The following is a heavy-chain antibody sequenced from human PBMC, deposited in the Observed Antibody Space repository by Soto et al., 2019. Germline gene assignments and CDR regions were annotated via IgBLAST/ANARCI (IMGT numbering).Heavy chain of an antibody. CDR2: IYYSGST. J-gene: IGHJ4*02. D-gene: IGHD2-15*01. CDR3: ARVPYCSCGSCYGPSPYYFDY. CDR1: GGSISSYY. V-gene: IGHV4-59*01. Sequence: QVQLQESGPGLVKPSETLSLTCTVSGGSISSYYWSWIRQPPGKGLEWIGYIYYSGSTNYNPSLKKRVTILVDTSKSQFSLKLSSVTSADTAVYYCARVPYCSCGSCYGPSPYYFDYWGQGTLVAVSS.